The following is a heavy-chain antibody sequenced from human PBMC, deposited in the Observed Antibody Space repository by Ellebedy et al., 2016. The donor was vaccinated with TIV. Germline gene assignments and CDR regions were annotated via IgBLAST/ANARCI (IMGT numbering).Heavy chain of an antibody. CDR1: GFTFSDYY. CDR3: ARDARFIDQQHNWFDP. J-gene: IGHJ5*02. CDR2: ISNSGSTI. Sequence: GESLKISCAASGFTFSDYYMIWIRQAPGKGLEWVSYISNSGSTIYYADSVMGRFTISRDNAKNSLSLLMNSLRAEDTAVYYCARDARFIDQQHNWFDPWGQGTLVTVSS. D-gene: IGHD2-2*01. V-gene: IGHV3-11*01.